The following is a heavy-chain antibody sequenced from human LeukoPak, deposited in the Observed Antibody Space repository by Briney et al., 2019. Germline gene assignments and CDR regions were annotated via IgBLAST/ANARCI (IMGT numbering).Heavy chain of an antibody. CDR2: INPNSGGT. V-gene: IGHV1-2*02. J-gene: IGHJ4*02. D-gene: IGHD3-22*01. Sequence: GASVKVSCKASGYTFTGYYMHWVRQAPGQGLEWMGWINPNSGGTNYAQKFQGRVTMTGDTSISTAYMELSRLRSDDTAVYYCARAAMIVVVVFNYWGQGTLVTVSS. CDR3: ARAAMIVVVVFNY. CDR1: GYTFTGYY.